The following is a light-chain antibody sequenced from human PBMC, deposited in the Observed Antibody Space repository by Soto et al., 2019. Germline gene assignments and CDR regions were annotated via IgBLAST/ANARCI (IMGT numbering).Light chain of an antibody. J-gene: IGKJ5*01. V-gene: IGKV1-17*01. CDR1: QGIRTD. CDR2: AAS. Sequence: DIQMTQSPSSVSASVGDRVTITCRASQGIRTDLVWYQQKLGKAPKLLIYAASSLESGVPSRFSGSGSGTDFTLTISCLQSEDFATYYCQQYYSYPQTFGQGTRLEIK. CDR3: QQYYSYPQT.